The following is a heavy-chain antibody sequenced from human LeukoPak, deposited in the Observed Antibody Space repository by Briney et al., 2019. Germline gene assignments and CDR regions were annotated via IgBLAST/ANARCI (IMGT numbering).Heavy chain of an antibody. CDR2: IYYSGST. CDR3: ARVRETIRYFDY. Sequence: SETLSLTCTVSGGSISSHYWSWIRQPPGKGLEWIGYIYYSGSTNYNPSLKSRVTISVDTSKNQFPLKLSSVTAADTAVYYCARVRETIRYFDYWGQGTLVTVSS. V-gene: IGHV4-59*11. D-gene: IGHD2-21*01. J-gene: IGHJ4*02. CDR1: GGSISSHY.